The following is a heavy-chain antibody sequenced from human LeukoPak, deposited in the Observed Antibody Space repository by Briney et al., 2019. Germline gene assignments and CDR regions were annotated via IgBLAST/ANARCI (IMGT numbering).Heavy chain of an antibody. CDR3: ARGEQWLVLEGDWFDP. V-gene: IGHV1-18*01. D-gene: IGHD6-19*01. CDR1: GYTFTSYG. Sequence: GASVKVSCKASGYTFTSYGISWVRQAPGQGLEWVGWISAYNGNTNYAQKLQGRVTMTTDTSTSTAYMELRSLRSDDTAVYYCARGEQWLVLEGDWFDPWGQGTLVTVSS. CDR2: ISAYNGNT. J-gene: IGHJ5*02.